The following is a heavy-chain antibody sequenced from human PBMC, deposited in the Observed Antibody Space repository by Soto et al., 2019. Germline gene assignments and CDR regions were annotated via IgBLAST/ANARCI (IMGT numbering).Heavy chain of an antibody. V-gene: IGHV1-18*01. CDR1: GYTFANYG. CDR2: ISSRDGST. CDR3: ARALLHNVVVPDFDY. Sequence: QVQLVQSGAEVKTPGASVKVSCKASGYTFANYGFTWVRQAPGQGLEWMGWISSRDGSTNYAQKLWGRVTMTTDTPTSTTYMELRSLRSDDTAVYYCARALLHNVVVPDFDYWGRGTLVNVSS. J-gene: IGHJ4*02. D-gene: IGHD2-21*02.